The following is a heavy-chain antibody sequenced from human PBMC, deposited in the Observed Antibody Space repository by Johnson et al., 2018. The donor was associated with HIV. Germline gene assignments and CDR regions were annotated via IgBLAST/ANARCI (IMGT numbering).Heavy chain of an antibody. J-gene: IGHJ3*02. CDR1: GFTFSSYA. Sequence: QVQLVESGGGVVQPGRSLRLSCAASGFTFSSYAMHWVRQAPGKGLEWVAVIWYDGSNKYYADSVKGRFTISRDNSKNTLYLQMNSLGAEDTAVYYCAKERFGEWEPLGAFDIWGQGTMVTVSS. CDR2: IWYDGSNK. D-gene: IGHD3-10*01. V-gene: IGHV3-30*04. CDR3: AKERFGEWEPLGAFDI.